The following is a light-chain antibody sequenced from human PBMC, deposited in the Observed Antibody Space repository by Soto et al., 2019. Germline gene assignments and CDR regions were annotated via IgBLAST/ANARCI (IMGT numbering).Light chain of an antibody. CDR1: NIGSKS. CDR2: YDS. CDR3: QVWDSSSDHGV. V-gene: IGLV3-21*04. J-gene: IGLJ1*01. Sequence: SYELTQPPSVSVAPGKTARITCGGNNIGSKSVHWYQQKPGQAPVLVIYYDSDRPSGIPERFSGSNSGNTATLTISRVEAGDEADYCCQVWDSSSDHGVFGTGTKVTVL.